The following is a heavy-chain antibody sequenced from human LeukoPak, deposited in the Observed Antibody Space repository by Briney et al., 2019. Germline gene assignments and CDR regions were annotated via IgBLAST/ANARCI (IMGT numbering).Heavy chain of an antibody. Sequence: GESLKISCKASGYRFTSYWIGWVRQMPGKGLEWMGIIYPADSDARYSPSFQGQVTISADKSISTAYLQWSSLRASDTAIYYCARPTVFDGTGYIDYWGQGTLVTVSS. CDR3: ARPTVFDGTGYIDY. CDR2: IYPADSDA. D-gene: IGHD5-12*01. CDR1: GYRFTSYW. J-gene: IGHJ4*02. V-gene: IGHV5-51*01.